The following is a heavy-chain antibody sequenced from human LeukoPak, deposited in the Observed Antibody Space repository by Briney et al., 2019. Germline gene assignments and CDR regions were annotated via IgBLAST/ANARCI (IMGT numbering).Heavy chain of an antibody. J-gene: IGHJ4*02. Sequence: GGSLRLSCAASGFTFSSYAMSWVRQAPGKGLEWVSAISGSGGSTYYADSVKGRFTISRDNSKNTLYLQMNSLRAEDTAVYYCAKGYYDSSGYQEYFDYWGQGTLVTVSS. D-gene: IGHD3-22*01. V-gene: IGHV3-23*01. CDR2: ISGSGGST. CDR1: GFTFSSYA. CDR3: AKGYYDSSGYQEYFDY.